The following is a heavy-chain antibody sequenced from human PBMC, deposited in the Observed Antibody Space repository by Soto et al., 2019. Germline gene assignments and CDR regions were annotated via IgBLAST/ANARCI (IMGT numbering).Heavy chain of an antibody. CDR2: IYYSGST. Sequence: SETLSLTCTVSGGSISSYYWSWIRQPPGKGLEWIGYIYYSGSTNYNPSLKSRVTISVDTSKNQFSLKLSSVTAADTAVYYCARGVAPDYWGQGTLVTVSS. CDR3: ARGVAPDY. J-gene: IGHJ4*02. D-gene: IGHD5-12*01. CDR1: GGSISSYY. V-gene: IGHV4-59*01.